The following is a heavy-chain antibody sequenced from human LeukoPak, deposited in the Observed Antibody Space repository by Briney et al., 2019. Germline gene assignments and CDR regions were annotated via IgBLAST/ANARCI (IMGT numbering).Heavy chain of an antibody. Sequence: ASVKVSCKASGYTFTGYYMHWVRQAPGQGLEWMGGINPNSGSTNYAQKFQGRVTMTRDTSISTAYMELSRLRSDDTAVYYCARQHDYGDYSFGYWGQGTLVTVSS. D-gene: IGHD4-17*01. J-gene: IGHJ4*02. CDR3: ARQHDYGDYSFGY. V-gene: IGHV1-2*02. CDR1: GYTFTGYY. CDR2: INPNSGST.